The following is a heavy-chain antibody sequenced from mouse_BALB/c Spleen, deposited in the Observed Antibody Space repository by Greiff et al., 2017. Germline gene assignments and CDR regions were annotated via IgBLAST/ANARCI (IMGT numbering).Heavy chain of an antibody. CDR2: IYPGDGDT. J-gene: IGHJ4*01. CDR3: ARESDYDVGYAMDY. CDR1: GYAFSSYW. V-gene: IGHV1-80*01. D-gene: IGHD2-4*01. Sequence: VMLVESGAELVRPGSSVKISCKASGYAFSSYWMNWVKQRPGQGLEWIGQIYPGDGDTNYNGKFKGKATLTADKSSSTAYMQLSSLTSEDSAVYFCARESDYDVGYAMDYWGQGTSVTVSS.